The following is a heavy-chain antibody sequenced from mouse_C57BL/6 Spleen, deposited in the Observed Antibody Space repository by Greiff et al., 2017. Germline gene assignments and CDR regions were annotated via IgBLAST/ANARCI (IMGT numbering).Heavy chain of an antibody. CDR1: GYTFTSYW. Sequence: QVQLQQPGAELVKPGASVKMSCKASGYTFTSYWITWVKQRPGQGLEWIGDIYPGSGSPNYNEKFKSKATLTVDTSSSTAYMQLSSLTSEDSAVYYWARGGYDYDGVSDFDDWGQGTTLTVSS. CDR2: IYPGSGSP. D-gene: IGHD2-4*01. J-gene: IGHJ2*01. V-gene: IGHV1-55*01. CDR3: ARGGYDYDGVSDFDD.